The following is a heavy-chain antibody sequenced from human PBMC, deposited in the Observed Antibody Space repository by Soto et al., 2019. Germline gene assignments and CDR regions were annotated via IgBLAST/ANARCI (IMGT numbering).Heavy chain of an antibody. V-gene: IGHV3-23*01. CDR1: GFTFSSYA. CDR3: AKDIRTSGSVTSKISFDY. J-gene: IGHJ4*02. CDR2: ISDTGGTT. D-gene: IGHD2-21*02. Sequence: EVQLLESGGGLVQPGGSLRLSCAASGFTFSSYAMSWVRQAPGKGLELVSGISDTGGTTYYADSVRGRFTISRDNSKNTLSLQMNSLRAEDTALYYCAKDIRTSGSVTSKISFDYWGQGTLVTVSS.